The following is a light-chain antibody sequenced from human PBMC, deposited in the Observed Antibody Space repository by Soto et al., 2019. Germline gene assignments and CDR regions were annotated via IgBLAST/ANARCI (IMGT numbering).Light chain of an antibody. J-gene: IGKJ2*01. CDR1: QSISSW. CDR3: QQYSSYSAYT. Sequence: DIQMTQSPSTLSASVGDRVTMTCRASQSISSWLAWHQQKAGKAPKLLIYKASSLESGVPSRFIGSGSGTEFTLTISSLQPDDFATYYCQQYSSYSAYTFGQGTKLEIK. V-gene: IGKV1-5*03. CDR2: KAS.